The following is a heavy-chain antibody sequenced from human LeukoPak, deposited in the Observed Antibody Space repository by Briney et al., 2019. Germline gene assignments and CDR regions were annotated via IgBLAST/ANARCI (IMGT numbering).Heavy chain of an antibody. CDR2: IKQDRSEK. V-gene: IGHV3-7*01. Sequence: PGGTLRLSCAASGFTFRSYWMTFVRQAPGNGLKLLTNIKQDRSEKNYVESVKGRFTIYRDNATTSLYLQMNSLGVEDTAVFFCKQKTAYDILSGFHNYYGMDVWGQGTTVTVSS. J-gene: IGHJ6*02. D-gene: IGHD3-9*01. CDR3: KQKTAYDILSGFHNYYGMDV. CDR1: GFTFRSYW.